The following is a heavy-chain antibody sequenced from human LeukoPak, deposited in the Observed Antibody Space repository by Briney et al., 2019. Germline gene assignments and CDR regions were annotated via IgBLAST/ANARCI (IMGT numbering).Heavy chain of an antibody. CDR1: GDSVSSNSVA. CDR3: ARVVSREWFFDY. J-gene: IGHJ4*02. V-gene: IGHV6-1*01. Sequence: SQTLSLTCAISGDSVSSNSVAWNWIRQSPSRGLEWLGRTHYRSKWYSDYAVSVKSRITINPDTSKNQFSLQLKSVTPEDTAVYYCARVVSREWFFDYWGQGTLVTVSS. D-gene: IGHD3-3*01. CDR2: THYRSKWYS.